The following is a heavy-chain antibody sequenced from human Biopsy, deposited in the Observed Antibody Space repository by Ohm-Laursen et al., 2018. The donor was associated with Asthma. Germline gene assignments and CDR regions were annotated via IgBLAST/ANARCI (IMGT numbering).Heavy chain of an antibody. Sequence: ASVKGSCKPSGYTFNSAGITWVRQAPGQGLEWMGWISVYNGNTKVAQKLQDRVTMITDTSTSTAYMELRSLRSDDTAVYFCARAVDYSHYYGIDVWGQGTTVTVS. CDR1: GYTFNSAG. D-gene: IGHD3-10*01. V-gene: IGHV1-18*01. J-gene: IGHJ6*02. CDR3: ARAVDYSHYYGIDV. CDR2: ISVYNGNT.